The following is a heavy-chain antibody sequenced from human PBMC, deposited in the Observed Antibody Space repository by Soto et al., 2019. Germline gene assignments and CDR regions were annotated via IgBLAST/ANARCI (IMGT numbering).Heavy chain of an antibody. D-gene: IGHD5-12*01. CDR3: ATATGSGGYNPPFS. CDR1: GFTFSGHT. J-gene: IGHJ5*02. CDR2: ISGSGGQI. V-gene: IGHV3-21*01. Sequence: PGGSLRLSCAASGFTFSGHTMNWVRQAPGKGLEWVSSISGSGGQIYYADSVKGRFTISRDNAKNSLFLQMNSLRAEDTAVYYCATATGSGGYNPPFSWGQGALVTVSS.